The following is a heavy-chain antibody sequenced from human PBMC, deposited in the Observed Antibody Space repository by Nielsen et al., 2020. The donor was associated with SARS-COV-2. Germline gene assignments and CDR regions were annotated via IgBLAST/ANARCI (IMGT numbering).Heavy chain of an antibody. D-gene: IGHD2-2*01. Sequence: ASVKVSCKASGYTFTGYYMHWVRQATGQGLEWMGWINPNSGGTNYAQKFQGWVTMTRDTSISTAYMELSRLRSDDTAVYYCATAGSSIVVVPAAMRGDAFDIWGQGTMVTVSS. CDR2: INPNSGGT. V-gene: IGHV1-2*04. CDR3: ATAGSSIVVVPAAMRGDAFDI. CDR1: GYTFTGYY. J-gene: IGHJ3*02.